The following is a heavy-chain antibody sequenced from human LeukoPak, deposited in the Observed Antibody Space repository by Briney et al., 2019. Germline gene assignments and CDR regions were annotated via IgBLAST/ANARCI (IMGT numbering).Heavy chain of an antibody. V-gene: IGHV3-33*01. CDR1: GFTFSSYG. Sequence: GRSLRLSCAASGFTFSSYGMHWVRQAPGKGLEWVAVIWYDGSNKYYADSVKDRFTISRDNSKNTLYLQMNSLRAEDTAVYYCARGGTYGDYVDYWGQGTLVTVSS. CDR2: IWYDGSNK. D-gene: IGHD4-17*01. CDR3: ARGGTYGDYVDY. J-gene: IGHJ4*02.